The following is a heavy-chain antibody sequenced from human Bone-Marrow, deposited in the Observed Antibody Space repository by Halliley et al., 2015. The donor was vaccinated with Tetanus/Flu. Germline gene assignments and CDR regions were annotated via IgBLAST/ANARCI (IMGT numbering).Heavy chain of an antibody. CDR1: GASISSRSW. D-gene: IGHD1-26*01. CDR3: ARVNSWLAPEWEPDDAFDI. J-gene: IGHJ3*02. V-gene: IGHV4-4*02. Sequence: TLSLTCAVSGASISSRSWWSWVRQPPGKGLEWIGEIYHGGNTNYNPSLKGRLTISVDKSKNQFSLQLRSVTAADTAVYYCARVNSWLAPEWEPDDAFDIWGQGTLAFFSS. CDR2: IYHGGNT.